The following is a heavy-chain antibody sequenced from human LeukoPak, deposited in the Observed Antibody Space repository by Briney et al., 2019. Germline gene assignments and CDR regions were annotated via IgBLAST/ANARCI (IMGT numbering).Heavy chain of an antibody. Sequence: ASVKVSCKASGYTFTSYDINWVRQATGQGLEWMGWMNPNSGNTGYAQKFQGRVTMTRNTSISTAYMELSSLRSEDTAVYYCARAQSMVRGVSRLQFDPWGQGTLVTVSS. D-gene: IGHD3-10*01. CDR2: MNPNSGNT. J-gene: IGHJ5*02. V-gene: IGHV1-8*01. CDR1: GYTFTSYD. CDR3: ARAQSMVRGVSRLQFDP.